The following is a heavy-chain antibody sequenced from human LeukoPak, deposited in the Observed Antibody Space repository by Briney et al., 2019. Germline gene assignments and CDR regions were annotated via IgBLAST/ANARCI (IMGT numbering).Heavy chain of an antibody. CDR2: INPNTGTT. J-gene: IGHJ4*02. CDR3: ARPYDDSGYYYNY. V-gene: IGHV1-2*02. CDR1: GYIFTDYY. D-gene: IGHD3-22*01. Sequence: ASVKVSCKASGYIFTDYYIHWVRQATGQGLEWMGWINPNTGTTNYAQKFQGRVTMTTDTSTTTAYMELSRLTSDDTAVYYCARPYDDSGYYYNYWGQGTLVTVSS.